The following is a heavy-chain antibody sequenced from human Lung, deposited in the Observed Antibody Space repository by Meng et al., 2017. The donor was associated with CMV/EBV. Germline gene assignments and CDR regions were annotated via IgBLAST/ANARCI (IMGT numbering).Heavy chain of an antibody. V-gene: IGHV3-21*01. D-gene: IGHD6-25*01. CDR3: ARLGQYSSDAGYFDY. Sequence: GESXKISCGASGFTFSSFTMNWVRQAPGKGLEWISSISSSSSYIYYPDSVRGRFTISRDNAQNSLYLQMSSLRAEDTAVYYCARLGQYSSDAGYFDYWGQGXLVTVSS. J-gene: IGHJ4*02. CDR2: ISSSSSYI. CDR1: GFTFSSFT.